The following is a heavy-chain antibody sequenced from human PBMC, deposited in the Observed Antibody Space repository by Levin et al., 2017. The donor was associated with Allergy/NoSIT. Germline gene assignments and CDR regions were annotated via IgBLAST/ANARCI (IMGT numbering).Heavy chain of an antibody. V-gene: IGHV3-53*01. CDR3: ARSTYCGGDCLAVGRD. CDR1: GFTVRSSY. Sequence: GESLKISCAASGFTVRSSYMSWVRQAPGRGLEWVSIIYSGGTTYYADSVKGRFTISRDNSKNTLYLQMNSLRAEDTAVYYCARSTYCGGDCLAVGRDWGQGTLVTVSS. D-gene: IGHD2-21*02. J-gene: IGHJ4*02. CDR2: IYSGGTT.